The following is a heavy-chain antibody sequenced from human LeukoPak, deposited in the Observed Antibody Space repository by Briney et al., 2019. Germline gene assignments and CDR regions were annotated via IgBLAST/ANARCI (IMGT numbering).Heavy chain of an antibody. J-gene: IGHJ4*02. Sequence: PSETLSLTCAVYGGSFSGYYWSWIRQPPGKGLEWIGEINHSGSTNYNPSLKSRITISIDTSKNQFSLKLSSVTAADTAVYYCARGRTTGDYWGQGTLVTVSS. CDR3: ARGRTTGDY. V-gene: IGHV4-34*01. CDR2: INHSGST. CDR1: GGSFSGYY. D-gene: IGHD1-1*01.